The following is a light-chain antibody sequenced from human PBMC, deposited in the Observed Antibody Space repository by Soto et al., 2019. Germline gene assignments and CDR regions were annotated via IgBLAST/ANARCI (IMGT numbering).Light chain of an antibody. Sequence: QSALTQPASVSGSPGQSIAISCNGSSSDVGIYNYVSWYQQHPGKVPKLIIYEVTNRPSGVSNRFSGSKSGNTASLTISGLQAEDEADYYCSSYTTSSTRVFGTGTKLTVL. J-gene: IGLJ1*01. CDR2: EVT. V-gene: IGLV2-14*01. CDR3: SSYTTSSTRV. CDR1: SSDVGIYNY.